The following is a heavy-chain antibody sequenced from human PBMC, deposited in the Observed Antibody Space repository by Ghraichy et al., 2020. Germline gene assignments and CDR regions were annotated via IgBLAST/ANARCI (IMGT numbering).Heavy chain of an antibody. D-gene: IGHD1-7*01. CDR2: FYYSGST. V-gene: IGHV4-39*01. J-gene: IGHJ4*02. CDR3: TRRVYGTNPGVDY. CDR1: GGSISSSNSY. Sequence: SETLSLTCTVSGGSISSSNSYWGWIRQPPGKGLEWVATFYYSGSTYFNPSLKSRVTISVDTSKNLFSLKLSSVTAADTAVYYCTRRVYGTNPGVDYWGQGTLVTVSS.